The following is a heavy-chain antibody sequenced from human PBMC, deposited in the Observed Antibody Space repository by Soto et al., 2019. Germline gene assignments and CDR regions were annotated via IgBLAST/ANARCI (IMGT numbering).Heavy chain of an antibody. V-gene: IGHV4-59*01. CDR3: ASRLTLATTTGDAFDM. D-gene: IGHD4-17*01. CDR2: IYYSGST. J-gene: IGHJ3*02. Sequence: QVQLQESGPGLVKPSETLSLTCTVSSGSIINYYRSWIRQPPGKGLEWFGFIYYSGSTNYNSFLRSRVTMSVEMSRLQLSLKLNSVTAADTAVYYCASRLTLATTTGDAFDMWGQGTMVTVSS. CDR1: SGSIINYY.